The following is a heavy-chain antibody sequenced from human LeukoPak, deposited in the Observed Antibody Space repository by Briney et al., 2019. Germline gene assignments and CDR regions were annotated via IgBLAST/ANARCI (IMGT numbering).Heavy chain of an antibody. V-gene: IGHV3-23*03. CDR1: GFTFSNYA. J-gene: IGHJ4*02. D-gene: IGHD6-13*01. Sequence: GGSLRLSCVASGFTFSNYAMIWVRQAPGKGLEGVSVFSNRTHYADSVKGRFTTSRDNSRNTLFLEMNNLRAEDTAIYYCAKDWYDYWGQGTLVTVSS. CDR2: FSNRT. CDR3: AKDWYDY.